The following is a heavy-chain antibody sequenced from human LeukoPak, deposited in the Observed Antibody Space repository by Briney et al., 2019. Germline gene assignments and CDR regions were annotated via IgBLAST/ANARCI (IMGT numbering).Heavy chain of an antibody. CDR3: ARHGDGAAAPRPFDP. J-gene: IGHJ5*02. Sequence: KTSETLSLTCTVSGGSISSSSYYCDWIRQPPGKGLEWIGSIYYSGSTYYNPSLKSRVTISVDTSKNHFSLKLSSVTAPDTALYYCARHGDGAAAPRPFDPWGQGALVTVSS. CDR1: GGSISSSSYY. D-gene: IGHD6-13*01. CDR2: IYYSGST. V-gene: IGHV4-39*01.